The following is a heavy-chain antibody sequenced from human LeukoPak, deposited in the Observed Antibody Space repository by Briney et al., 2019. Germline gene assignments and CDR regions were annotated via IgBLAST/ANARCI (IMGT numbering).Heavy chain of an antibody. CDR2: ISPTSGDT. J-gene: IGHJ4*02. CDR1: GYTFTGYY. Sequence: EASVEVSCKTSGYTFTGYYMHWVRQAPGQGLEWMGWISPTSGDTKYAQKFQGRVAMTRDTSISTAYMELSRLRSDDTAVYYCVRDGLNWNYDYWGQGTLVAVSS. CDR3: VRDGLNWNYDY. V-gene: IGHV1-2*02. D-gene: IGHD1-7*01.